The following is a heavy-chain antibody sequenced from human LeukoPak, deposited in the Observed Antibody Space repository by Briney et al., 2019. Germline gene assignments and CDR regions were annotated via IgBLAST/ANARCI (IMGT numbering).Heavy chain of an antibody. CDR1: GFSFSISW. CDR2: LGPDETYT. CDR3: ARDTSNCGGDCSPIFAN. D-gene: IGHD2-21*02. Sequence: GGSLRLSCTASGFSFSISWMHWVRQAPGKGLVWVSRLGPDETYTNYADSVKGRFTISRDTAKSTLHLQLSRLSAEDTGIYYCARDTSNCGGDCSPIFANWGQGTLVSVSS. V-gene: IGHV3-74*01. J-gene: IGHJ4*02.